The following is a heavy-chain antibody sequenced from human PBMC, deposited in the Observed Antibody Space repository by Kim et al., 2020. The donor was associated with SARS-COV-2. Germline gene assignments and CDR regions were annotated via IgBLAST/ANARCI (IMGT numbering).Heavy chain of an antibody. CDR2: INHSGST. CDR3: ARGYARGYTDWFDP. J-gene: IGHJ5*02. Sequence: SETLSLTCAVYGGSFSGYYWSWIRQPPGKGLEWIGEINHSGSTNYNPSLKSRVTISVDTSKNQFSLKLSSVTTADTAVYYCARGYARGYTDWFDPWGQGTLVTVSS. V-gene: IGHV4-34*01. D-gene: IGHD5-12*01. CDR1: GGSFSGYY.